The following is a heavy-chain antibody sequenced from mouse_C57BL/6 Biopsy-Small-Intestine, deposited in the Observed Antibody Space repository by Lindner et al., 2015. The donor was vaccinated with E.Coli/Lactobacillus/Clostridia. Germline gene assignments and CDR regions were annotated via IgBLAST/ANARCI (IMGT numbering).Heavy chain of an antibody. D-gene: IGHD2-3*01. J-gene: IGHJ3*01. Sequence: VQLQESGPELVKPGASVKISCKASGYSFPGYYMHWVKQSPEKSLEWIGEINPSTGGTTYNQKFKAKVTLTVDKSSSTAYMQLKSLTSEDSAVYYCARCDGYYIWLAYWGQGTLVTVSA. CDR2: INPSTGGT. CDR1: GYSFPGYY. CDR3: ARCDGYYIWLAY. V-gene: IGHV1-42*01.